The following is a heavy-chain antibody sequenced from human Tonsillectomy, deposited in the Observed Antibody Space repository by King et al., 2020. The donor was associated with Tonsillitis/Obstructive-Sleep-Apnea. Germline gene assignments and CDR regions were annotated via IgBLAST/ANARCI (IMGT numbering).Heavy chain of an antibody. D-gene: IGHD3-22*01. CDR3: ARHTSSGYYSYYYGMDV. J-gene: IGHJ6*02. Sequence: QLVQSGAEVKKPGESLKISCKGSGYSFTSYWIGWVRQMPGKGLEWMGIIYPGDSDTRYSPSFQGQVTISADKSISTAYLQWRSLKASDTAMYYCARHTSSGYYSYYYGMDVWGQGTTVTVSS. V-gene: IGHV5-51*01. CDR2: IYPGDSDT. CDR1: GYSFTSYW.